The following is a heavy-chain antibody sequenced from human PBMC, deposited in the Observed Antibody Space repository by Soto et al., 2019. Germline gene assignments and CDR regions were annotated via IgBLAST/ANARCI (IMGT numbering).Heavy chain of an antibody. CDR2: MNPNSGNT. D-gene: IGHD3-3*01. Sequence: ASVKVSCKASGYTFTSYDINWVRQATGQGLEWMGWMNPNSGNTGYAQKFQGRVTMTRNTSISTAYMELSSLRSEDTAVYYCARGREGYYDFWSGYLSGSHHGMDVWGQGTTVTV. J-gene: IGHJ6*02. CDR3: ARGREGYYDFWSGYLSGSHHGMDV. V-gene: IGHV1-8*01. CDR1: GYTFTSYD.